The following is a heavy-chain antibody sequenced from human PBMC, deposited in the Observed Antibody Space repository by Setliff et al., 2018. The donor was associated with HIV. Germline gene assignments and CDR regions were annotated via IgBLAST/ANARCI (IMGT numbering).Heavy chain of an antibody. D-gene: IGHD4-4*01. CDR2: IPPGGET. V-gene: IGHV4-38-2*01. CDR1: GYSISNGHY. J-gene: IGHJ4*02. Sequence: TSETLSLTCDVFGYSISNGHYWAWIRQPPGEGLEWIGSIPPGGETYYNPSLKSRVTISVDTSKNQFSLRLSSVTAADAAVYYCAAFFVTPMTTQDFWGLGTLVTVSS. CDR3: AAFFVTPMTTQDF.